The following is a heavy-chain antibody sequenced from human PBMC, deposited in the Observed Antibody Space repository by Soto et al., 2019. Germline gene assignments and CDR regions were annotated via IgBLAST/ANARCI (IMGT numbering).Heavy chain of an antibody. Sequence: GGSLRLSCAASGFTFSSFGMHWVRQAPGKGLEWVALISYNGHDKYYAEAVKGRLTISRDDSKNTLYLQMNSLRVEDTAVYYCAKDPPWTVGPLAMDVWGQGTTVTVSS. CDR1: GFTFSSFG. CDR3: AKDPPWTVGPLAMDV. D-gene: IGHD3-10*01. V-gene: IGHV3-30*18. CDR2: ISYNGHDK. J-gene: IGHJ6*02.